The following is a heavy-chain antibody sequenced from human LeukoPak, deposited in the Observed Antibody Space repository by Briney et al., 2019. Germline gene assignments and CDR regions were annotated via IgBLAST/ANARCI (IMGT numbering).Heavy chain of an antibody. CDR3: ARERIDSSHFDY. Sequence: GGSLRLSCAASGFTFSSYAMSWVRQAPGKGLEWVSVIYSGGSTYYADSVKGRFTISRDNSKNTLYLQMNSLRAEDTAVYYCARERIDSSHFDYWGQGTLVTVSS. CDR1: GFTFSSYA. CDR2: IYSGGST. V-gene: IGHV3-66*01. D-gene: IGHD6-13*01. J-gene: IGHJ4*02.